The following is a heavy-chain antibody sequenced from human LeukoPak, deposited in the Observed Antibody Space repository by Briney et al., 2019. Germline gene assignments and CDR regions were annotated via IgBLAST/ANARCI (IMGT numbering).Heavy chain of an antibody. D-gene: IGHD5-24*01. CDR3: ARVLSPMATNTGGFDY. V-gene: IGHV4-59*08. Sequence: SETLSLTCTVSGGSISSYYWSWIRQPPGKGLEWIGYIYYSGSTNYNPSLKSRVTISVDTSKNQFSLKLSSVTAADTAVYYCARVLSPMATNTGGFDYWGQGTLVTVSS. CDR1: GGSISSYY. CDR2: IYYSGST. J-gene: IGHJ4*02.